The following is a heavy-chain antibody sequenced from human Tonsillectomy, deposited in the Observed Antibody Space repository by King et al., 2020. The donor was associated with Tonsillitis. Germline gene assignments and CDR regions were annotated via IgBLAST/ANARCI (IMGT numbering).Heavy chain of an antibody. J-gene: IGHJ4*02. CDR3: ARYVSGTFDY. V-gene: IGHV4-39*01. Sequence: LQLQESGPGVVKPSETLSLTCTASGGSISSGDDAWAWIRQPPGKGLEWIAYMYYLGTIFYNPSLTSRITISVGTSANRFSLKLSSVTAADTAVYFCARYVSGTFDYWGQGALVTVSS. CDR2: MYYLGTI. CDR1: GGSISSGDDA. D-gene: IGHD1-26*01.